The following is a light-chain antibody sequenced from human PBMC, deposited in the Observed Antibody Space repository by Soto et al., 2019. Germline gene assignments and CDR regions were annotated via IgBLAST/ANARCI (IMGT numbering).Light chain of an antibody. CDR1: QSVSSN. CDR2: GTF. V-gene: IGKV3-15*01. CDR3: QQYNKWPLT. J-gene: IGKJ4*01. Sequence: EIVMTQSPATLSESPGERATLSCRASQSVSSNLAWYQQKRGQAPRLLIYGTFTRATGIPARFSGSGSGTEFTLTISSLQSEDFAVYYCQQYNKWPLTFGGGTKVEIK.